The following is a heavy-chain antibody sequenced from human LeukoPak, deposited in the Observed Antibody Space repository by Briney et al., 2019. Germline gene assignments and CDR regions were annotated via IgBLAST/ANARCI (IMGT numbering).Heavy chain of an antibody. CDR1: GYSISSGYY. CDR2: IYHSGST. CDR3: ARETITLNAFDI. V-gene: IGHV4-38-2*02. D-gene: IGHD3-10*01. J-gene: IGHJ3*02. Sequence: PSETLSLTCTVSGYSISSGYYWGWIRQPPGKGLEWIGSIYHSGSTYYNPSLKSRVTISVDTSKNQFSLKLSSVTAADTAVYYCARETITLNAFDIWGQGTMVTVSS.